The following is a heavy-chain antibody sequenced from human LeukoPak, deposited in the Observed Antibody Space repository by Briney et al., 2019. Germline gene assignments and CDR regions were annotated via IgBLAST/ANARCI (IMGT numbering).Heavy chain of an antibody. CDR3: TRSDCSSGRCPGFDN. Sequence: PSQSLSLTCGISVDSVSSNSAAWNWLRQSPSRGLESLGRTYYRSKWFINYAPSVKSRIIINPDTPKNQVSLQLNSVTPEDTAVYYCTRSDCSSGRCPGFDNWGQGTLVTVSS. V-gene: IGHV6-1*01. D-gene: IGHD6-19*01. CDR1: VDSVSSNSAA. CDR2: TYYRSKWFI. J-gene: IGHJ5*02.